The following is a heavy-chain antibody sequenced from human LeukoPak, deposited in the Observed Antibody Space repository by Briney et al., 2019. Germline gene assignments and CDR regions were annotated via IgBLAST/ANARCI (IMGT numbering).Heavy chain of an antibody. CDR2: IWYDGSYK. D-gene: IGHD3-10*01. CDR3: ARGRAGDWYFDL. J-gene: IGHJ2*01. V-gene: IGHV3-33*01. CDR1: GFTFSSYA. Sequence: GGSLRLSCAASGFTFSSYAMHWVRQTPGKRLEWVAVIWYDGSYKYYADSVKGRFTISRDNSKNTLYLQMNSLRADDTAVYYCARGRAGDWYFDLWGRGTLVTVSS.